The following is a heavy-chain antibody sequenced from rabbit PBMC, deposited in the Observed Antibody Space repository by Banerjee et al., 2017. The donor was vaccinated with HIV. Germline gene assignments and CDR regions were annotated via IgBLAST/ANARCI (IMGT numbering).Heavy chain of an antibody. CDR2: IYTGSSGST. CDR1: GFSFSSSYY. Sequence: QSLEESGGDLVKPGASLTLTCTASGFSFSSSYYMCWVRQAPGKGLEWIACIYTGSSGSTYYASWAKGRFTITKTSSTTVTLQMTSLTAADTATYFCARDNYSYGYAGYAYAFNLWGQGTLVTVS. CDR3: ARDNYSYGYAGYAYAFNL. J-gene: IGHJ4*01. D-gene: IGHD6-1*01. V-gene: IGHV1S40*01.